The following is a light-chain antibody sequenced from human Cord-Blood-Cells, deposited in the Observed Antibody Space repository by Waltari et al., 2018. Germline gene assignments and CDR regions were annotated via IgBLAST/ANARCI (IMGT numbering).Light chain of an antibody. Sequence: SALTQPPSVSGSPGQSITIPCTGTSSDVGGYNYVSWYQQHPGKAPKLMIYDVSNRPSGVSNRFSGSKSGNTASLTISGLQAEDEADYYCSSYTSSSTWVFGGGTKLTVL. J-gene: IGLJ3*02. CDR1: SSDVGGYNY. CDR3: SSYTSSSTWV. CDR2: DVS. V-gene: IGLV2-14*01.